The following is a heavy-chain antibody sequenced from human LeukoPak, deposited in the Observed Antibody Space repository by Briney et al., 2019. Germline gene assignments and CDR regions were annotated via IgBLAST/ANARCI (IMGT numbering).Heavy chain of an antibody. V-gene: IGHV3-48*03. J-gene: IGHJ4*02. CDR1: GFTFSSYE. CDR2: ISSSGSTI. CDR3: ALGSGGQFDY. D-gene: IGHD3-10*01. Sequence: GGSLRLSCAASGFTFSSYEMNWVRQAPGKGLEWISYISSSGSTIYYADSVKGRFTISRDNAKNSLYLQMNSLRAEDTAVYYCALGSGGQFDYWGQGTLVTVSS.